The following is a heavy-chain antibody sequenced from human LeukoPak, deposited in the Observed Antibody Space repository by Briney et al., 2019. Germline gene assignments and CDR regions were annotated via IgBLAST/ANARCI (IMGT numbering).Heavy chain of an antibody. CDR1: GFTFSSYS. J-gene: IGHJ4*02. D-gene: IGHD6-6*01. CDR2: ISSSSSYI. Sequence: GGSLRLSCAASGFTFSSYSMTWVRQAPGKGLEWVSSISSSSSYIYYADSVKGRFTISRDNSKNTLYLQMNSLRAEDTAVYYCAREGAARTFDYWGQGTLVTVSS. V-gene: IGHV3-21*01. CDR3: AREGAARTFDY.